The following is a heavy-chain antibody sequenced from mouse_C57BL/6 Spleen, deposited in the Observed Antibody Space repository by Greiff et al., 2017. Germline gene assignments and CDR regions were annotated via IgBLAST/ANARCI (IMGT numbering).Heavy chain of an antibody. CDR3: TRSPRYYSNWGY. J-gene: IGHJ2*01. CDR1: GYTFTDYE. Sequence: QVQLQQSGAELVRPGASVTLSCKASGYTFTDYEMHWVKQTPVHGLEWIGAIDPETGGTAYNQKFKGKAILTADKSSSTAYMELRSLTSEDSAVYYCTRSPRYYSNWGYWGQGTTLTVSS. V-gene: IGHV1-15*01. CDR2: IDPETGGT. D-gene: IGHD2-5*01.